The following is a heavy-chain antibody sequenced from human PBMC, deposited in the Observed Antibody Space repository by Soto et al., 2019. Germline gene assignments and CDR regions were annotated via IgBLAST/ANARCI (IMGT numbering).Heavy chain of an antibody. V-gene: IGHV4-59*01. J-gene: IGHJ4*02. CDR2: VYYSGGT. CDR3: ARDRGGSYYTTAFDY. D-gene: IGHD1-26*01. CDR1: GGSIGSYH. Sequence: SETLSLTCTVSGGSIGSYHWSWFRLPPGKGLEWTGYVYYSGGTSYNPSLKSRVTISVDTSKNQFSLKLSSVTAADTAVYYCARDRGGSYYTTAFDYWGQGTLVTVSS.